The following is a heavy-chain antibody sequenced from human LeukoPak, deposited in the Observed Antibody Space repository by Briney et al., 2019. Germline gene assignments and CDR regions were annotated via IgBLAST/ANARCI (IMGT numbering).Heavy chain of an antibody. CDR3: ARGLSSGWVDY. D-gene: IGHD6-19*01. Sequence: SETLSLTCAVYGGPFTPYYWTWIRQPPGKGLEWIGEAHHSGKTSYKPSLRSRLTISLDTSKNQFSLNLISVTAADTAVYYCARGLSSGWVDYWGQGTLVTVSS. CDR1: GGPFTPYY. V-gene: IGHV4-34*01. CDR2: AHHSGKT. J-gene: IGHJ4*02.